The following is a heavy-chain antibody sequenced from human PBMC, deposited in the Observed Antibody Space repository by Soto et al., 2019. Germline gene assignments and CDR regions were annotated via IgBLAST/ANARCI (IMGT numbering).Heavy chain of an antibody. CDR1: GFTFSTYS. J-gene: IGHJ4*02. Sequence: GGSLRLSCAASGFTFSTYSMNWVRQAPGKGLEWVSYISSSSSTIFYTDSVKGRFTVSRDNAKNSLYLQMNSLRVEDTAVYYCASNSYGYTFYDYWGQGTLVTVSS. CDR3: ASNSYGYTFYDY. D-gene: IGHD5-18*01. V-gene: IGHV3-48*01. CDR2: ISSSSSTI.